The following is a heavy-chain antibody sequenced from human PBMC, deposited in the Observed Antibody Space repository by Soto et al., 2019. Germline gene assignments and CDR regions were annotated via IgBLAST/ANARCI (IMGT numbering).Heavy chain of an antibody. Sequence: GGSLRLSCAASGFTFSSYSMSWVRQAPGKGLEWVSAISGSGGSTYYADSVKGRFTISRDNSKNTLYLQMNSLRAEDTAVYYCAKDYAYDSRVHWGQGTLVTVSS. CDR1: GFTFSSYS. CDR2: ISGSGGST. J-gene: IGHJ4*02. CDR3: AKDYAYDSRVH. D-gene: IGHD3-22*01. V-gene: IGHV3-23*01.